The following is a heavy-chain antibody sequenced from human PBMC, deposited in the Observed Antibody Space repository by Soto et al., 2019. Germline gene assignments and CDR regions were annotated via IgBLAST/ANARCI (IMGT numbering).Heavy chain of an antibody. J-gene: IGHJ5*02. CDR3: ARLHCHSSNCVPLDP. Sequence: QLQLQESGPGLVKPSETLSLTCTVSVGSITDDTYYWGWIRQPPGKGLEWIGSIYYSGTSSYNPSLESRVTMSVDTSKTQFSLRLRSVTAADTAVYYCARLHCHSSNCVPLDPWGQGTLVIVSS. CDR2: IYYSGTS. CDR1: VGSITDDTYY. V-gene: IGHV4-39*01. D-gene: IGHD2-2*01.